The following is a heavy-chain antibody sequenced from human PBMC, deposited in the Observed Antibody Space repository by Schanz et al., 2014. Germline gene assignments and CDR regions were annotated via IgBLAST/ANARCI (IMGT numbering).Heavy chain of an antibody. J-gene: IGHJ4*02. V-gene: IGHV1-69*04. Sequence: QVPLVQSGAEVKKPGSSVKVSCKASGGTFSNYAINWVRQAPGQGLEWMGRIIPVVNVSNYPQRFQGRLTITADISTSTAYMELISLTSEDTAVYYCARDPQYYYGSGRGYWGQGTLVTVSS. CDR3: ARDPQYYYGSGRGY. CDR2: IIPVVNVS. CDR1: GGTFSNYA. D-gene: IGHD3-10*01.